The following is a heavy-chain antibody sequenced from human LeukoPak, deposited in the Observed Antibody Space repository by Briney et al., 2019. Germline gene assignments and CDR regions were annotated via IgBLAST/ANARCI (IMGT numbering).Heavy chain of an antibody. CDR1: GFNLGAFW. CDR3: ARDGGYCSGITCPGDL. Sequence: GGSLRLSCAASGFNLGAFWMSWVRQAPGKGLEWVANIKEDGSTKFYVDSVKGRFTISRDNAKNSLYLQMNGLRAEDTAMYFCARDGGYCSGITCPGDLWGQGTLVTVSP. V-gene: IGHV3-7*01. D-gene: IGHD2-2*01. J-gene: IGHJ4*02. CDR2: IKEDGSTK.